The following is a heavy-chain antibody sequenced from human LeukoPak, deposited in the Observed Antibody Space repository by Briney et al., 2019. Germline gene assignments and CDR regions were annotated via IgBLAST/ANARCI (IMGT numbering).Heavy chain of an antibody. D-gene: IGHD2-15*01. CDR3: ARDLGYCSGGSCYPFYYFDY. V-gene: IGHV1-46*01. Sequence: ASVTVSCKASGYTFTSYYMHWVRQAPGQGLEWMGIINPSGGSTSYAQKFQGRVTMTRDTSTSTVYMELSSLRSEDTAVYYCARDLGYCSGGSCYPFYYFDYWGQGTLVTVSS. CDR2: INPSGGST. CDR1: GYTFTSYY. J-gene: IGHJ4*02.